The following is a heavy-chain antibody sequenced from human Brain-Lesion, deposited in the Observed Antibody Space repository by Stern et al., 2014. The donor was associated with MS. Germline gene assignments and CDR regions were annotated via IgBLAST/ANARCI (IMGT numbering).Heavy chain of an antibody. CDR1: GGSISSENYY. V-gene: IGHV4-31*03. CDR2: IYYSGTT. D-gene: IGHD2-2*01. J-gene: IGHJ6*02. Sequence: VQLEESGPGLVKPSQTLSLTCTVSGGSISSENYYWTWIRQHPGQGLEWIGHIYYSGTTYYNPSLKSRVSITVDTSKNLFSLRLSSVTAADTAVYYCARDHFTTSLDVWGHGTMVTVS. CDR3: ARDHFTTSLDV.